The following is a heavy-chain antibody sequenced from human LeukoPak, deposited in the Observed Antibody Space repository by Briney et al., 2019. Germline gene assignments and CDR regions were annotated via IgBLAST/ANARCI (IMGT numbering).Heavy chain of an antibody. D-gene: IGHD6-19*01. CDR2: LSGSGGST. Sequence: PRGSLRLSCAASGFTFSSYAMSWVRQAPGKGLEWVSALSGSGGSTYYADSVKGRFTISRDNSKNTLYLQMSSLRADDTAVYYCAKDSGWYYFDYWGQGTLVTVSS. J-gene: IGHJ4*02. V-gene: IGHV3-23*01. CDR1: GFTFSSYA. CDR3: AKDSGWYYFDY.